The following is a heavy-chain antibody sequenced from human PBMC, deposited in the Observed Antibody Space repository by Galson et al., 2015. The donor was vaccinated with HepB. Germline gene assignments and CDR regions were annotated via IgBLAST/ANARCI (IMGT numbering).Heavy chain of an antibody. CDR1: GYTFTSYA. Sequence: SVKVSCKASGYTFTSYAMHWVRQAPGQRLEWMGWINAGNGNTKYSQKFQGRVTITRDTSASTAYMELSSLRSEDTAVYYCARGGAILLRYFDWLLSNGDYWGQGTLVTVSS. CDR3: ARGGAILLRYFDWLLSNGDY. CDR2: INAGNGNT. V-gene: IGHV1-3*01. J-gene: IGHJ4*02. D-gene: IGHD3-9*01.